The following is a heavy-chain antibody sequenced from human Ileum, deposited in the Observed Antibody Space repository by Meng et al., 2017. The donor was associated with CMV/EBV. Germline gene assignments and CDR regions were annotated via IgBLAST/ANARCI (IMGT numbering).Heavy chain of an antibody. CDR1: GFTVTRSS. D-gene: IGHD1-26*01. CDR2: IYASGST. V-gene: IGHV3-66*01. J-gene: IGHJ4*02. Sequence: EVQRVGLEGGVVQSWGSLRLSCELSGFTVTRSSMTGVRQDPGNGLEWVSVIYASGSTFYADSVKGRFTISRDNSENTLFLQMSSLRVEDTAVYYCVGVGAPGGQGTLVTVSS. CDR3: VGVGAP.